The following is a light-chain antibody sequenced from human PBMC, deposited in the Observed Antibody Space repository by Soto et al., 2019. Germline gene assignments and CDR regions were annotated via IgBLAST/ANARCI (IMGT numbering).Light chain of an antibody. CDR2: DAS. J-gene: IGKJ1*01. Sequence: EIVMKQFPATLSESPGERVTLSCRASQSVSTNVAWYQQKPGEAPRLLIFDASARAVDIPGRFSGSVSGTEFTLTISSLQPEDFAVYFCHSYDKWPPGTFGQGTKVDIK. V-gene: IGKV3D-15*01. CDR3: HSYDKWPPGT. CDR1: QSVSTN.